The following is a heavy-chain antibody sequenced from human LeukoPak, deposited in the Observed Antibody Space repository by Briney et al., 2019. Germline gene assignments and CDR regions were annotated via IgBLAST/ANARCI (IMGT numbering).Heavy chain of an antibody. D-gene: IGHD2-2*01. CDR2: IYTSGST. Sequence: SQTLSLTCTVSGGSISSGSYYWSWIRQPAGKGLEWIGRIYTSGSTNYNPSLKSRVTISVDTSKNQFSPKLSSVAAADTAVYYCARADLGYCSSTSCYPFFDYWGQGTLVTVSS. CDR3: ARADLGYCSSTSCYPFFDY. J-gene: IGHJ4*02. CDR1: GGSISSGSYY. V-gene: IGHV4-61*02.